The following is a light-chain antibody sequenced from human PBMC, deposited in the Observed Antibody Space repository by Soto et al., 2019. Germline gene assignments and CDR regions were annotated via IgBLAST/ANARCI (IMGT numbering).Light chain of an antibody. V-gene: IGKV3-20*01. Sequence: EIVFTQSPGTLSLSPGERATLSCRASQSVSSTYLAWYQQKPGQSPRLLIYGASTRATGIPDRFSGSGSGTDFTLTISGLEPEDFAVYYCQQYGSSQITFGQGTRLEIK. CDR1: QSVSSTY. CDR3: QQYGSSQIT. CDR2: GAS. J-gene: IGKJ5*01.